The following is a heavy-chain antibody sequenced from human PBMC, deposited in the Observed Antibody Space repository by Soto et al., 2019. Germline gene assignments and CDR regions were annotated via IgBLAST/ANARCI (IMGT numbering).Heavy chain of an antibody. J-gene: IGHJ4*02. V-gene: IGHV1-18*01. CDR1: GYTFTSYG. CDR3: ARDLHYDSSGYASPVDY. D-gene: IGHD3-22*01. Sequence: QVQLVQSGAEVKKPGASVKVSCKASGYTFTSYGISWVRQAPGQGLEWMGWISAYNGNTNYAQKLQGRVTMTTDTSTSTAYMELRSLRADDTAVYYCARDLHYDSSGYASPVDYWGQGTLVTVSS. CDR2: ISAYNGNT.